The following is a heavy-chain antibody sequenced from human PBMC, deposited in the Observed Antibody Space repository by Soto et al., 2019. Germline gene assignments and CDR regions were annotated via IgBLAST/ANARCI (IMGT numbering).Heavy chain of an antibody. V-gene: IGHV4-34*01. J-gene: IGHJ4*02. CDR1: GGSFSAYS. CDR2: INHFGST. D-gene: IGHD5-12*01. CDR3: ARTSQWLRLGGFDY. Sequence: KPSETLSLTCAVYGGSFSAYSWSWIRQTPGKGLEWIGEINHFGSTNYNPSLKSRVTISVDTSKKRFSLKLNSVTAADTAVYYCARTSQWLRLGGFDYWGQGTLVTVSS.